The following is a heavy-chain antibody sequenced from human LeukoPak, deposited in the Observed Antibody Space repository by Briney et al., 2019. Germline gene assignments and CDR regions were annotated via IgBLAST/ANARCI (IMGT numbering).Heavy chain of an antibody. CDR3: ARFFGYSFDY. Sequence: SETLSLTCTVSGDSISSGGYYWSWIRQHPGKGLEWIGYIYYSGSTYYNPSLKSRVTISVDTSKNQFSLKLSSVTAADTAVYYCARFFGYSFDYWGQGTLVTVSS. CDR2: IYYSGST. CDR1: GDSISSGGYY. J-gene: IGHJ4*02. V-gene: IGHV4-31*03. D-gene: IGHD2-15*01.